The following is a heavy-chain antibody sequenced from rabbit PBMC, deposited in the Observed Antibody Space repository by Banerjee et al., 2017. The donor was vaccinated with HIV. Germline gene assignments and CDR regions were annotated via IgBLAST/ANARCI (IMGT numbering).Heavy chain of an antibody. V-gene: IGHV1S40*01. D-gene: IGHD8-1*01. CDR1: GFSFSNKYV. J-gene: IGHJ4*01. CDR3: ARTSGSGWSFDL. CDR2: INTDTVYT. Sequence: QSLEESGGDLVKPEGSLTLTCTASGFSFSNKYVMCWVRQAPGKGLEWIGYINTDTVYTAYASWAKGRFTISKTSSTTVTLQMTSLTAADTATYFCARTSGSGWSFDLWGPGTLVTVS.